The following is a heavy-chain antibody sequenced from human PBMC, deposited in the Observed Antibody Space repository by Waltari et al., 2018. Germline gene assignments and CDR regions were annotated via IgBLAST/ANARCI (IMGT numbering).Heavy chain of an antibody. CDR2: IYYSGGT. V-gene: IGHV4-39*07. Sequence: QLQLQESGPGLVKPSETLSLTCTVSGGSISSSSYYWGWIRQPPGKGLEWIGSIYYSGGTSYNPALTRRVTISVDTSKNQFSLKLSSVTAADTAVYYGAREGGRGDYWGQGTLVTVSS. D-gene: IGHD3-16*01. CDR3: AREGGRGDY. J-gene: IGHJ4*02. CDR1: GGSISSSSYY.